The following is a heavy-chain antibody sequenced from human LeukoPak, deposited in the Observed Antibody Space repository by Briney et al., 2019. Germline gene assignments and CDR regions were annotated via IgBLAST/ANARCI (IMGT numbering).Heavy chain of an antibody. Sequence: SETLSLTCTVSGGSISGYYWSWIRQPPGKGLQFIGYIHYTGSTNYNPSLESRVTLSVDTSKNQFSLKLRSVTAADTAVYYCARGRGFDPWGQGTLVTVSS. V-gene: IGHV4-59*08. CDR3: ARGRGFDP. J-gene: IGHJ5*02. CDR1: GGSISGYY. CDR2: IHYTGST.